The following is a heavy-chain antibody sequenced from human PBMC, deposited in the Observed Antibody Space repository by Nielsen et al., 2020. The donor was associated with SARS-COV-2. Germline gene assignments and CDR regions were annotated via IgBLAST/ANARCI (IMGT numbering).Heavy chain of an antibody. Sequence: WIRQPPGKGLEWIGEINHSGGTNYNPSLKSRVTISVDTSKNQFSLKLSSVTAADTAVYYCARVRIAARPLYFDYWGQGTLVTVSS. V-gene: IGHV4-34*01. J-gene: IGHJ4*02. D-gene: IGHD6-6*01. CDR2: INHSGGT. CDR3: ARVRIAARPLYFDY.